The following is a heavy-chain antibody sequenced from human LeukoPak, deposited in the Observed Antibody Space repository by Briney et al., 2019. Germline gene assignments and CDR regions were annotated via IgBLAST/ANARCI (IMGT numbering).Heavy chain of an antibody. CDR1: GYTITNYD. CDR2: MTPKNGNT. CDR3: ATTNYRLPFDY. J-gene: IGHJ4*02. D-gene: IGHD1-7*01. Sequence: ASVKVSCKASGYTITNYDINWVRQASGQGLEWIGYMTPKNGNTGYAQRFQGRVTMTRDTSISTAYMELSSLRSEDTAVYYCATTNYRLPFDYWGQGTPVTVSS. V-gene: IGHV1-8*01.